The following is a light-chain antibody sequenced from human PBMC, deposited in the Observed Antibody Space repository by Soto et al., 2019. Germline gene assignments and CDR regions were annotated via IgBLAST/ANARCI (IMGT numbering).Light chain of an antibody. Sequence: DLQITQSPSTLSGSVGDRVTMTCRASQTISRRLAWYQQKPNKAPKLRIYKASTLKGGVPSRFSGSGSGTEFPLTISSLQPDDFATYYCQNYNSYSEEFGQGTKVDIK. CDR3: QNYNSYSEE. J-gene: IGKJ1*01. CDR2: KAS. CDR1: QTISRR. V-gene: IGKV1-5*03.